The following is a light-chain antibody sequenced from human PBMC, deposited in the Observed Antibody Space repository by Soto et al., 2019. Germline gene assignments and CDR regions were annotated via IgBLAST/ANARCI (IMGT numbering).Light chain of an antibody. V-gene: IGKV3-20*01. CDR3: QHYGSSPPVT. Sequence: EIVLTQSPGTLSLSPGERATLSCRASQSVSSNYLAWYQQKPGLAPRLLIYGASSRATGIPDRFSGSGSGTGFSLTISRLEPEDFSVYYCQHYGSSPPVTFAQGTKLEIK. CDR1: QSVSSNY. J-gene: IGKJ2*01. CDR2: GAS.